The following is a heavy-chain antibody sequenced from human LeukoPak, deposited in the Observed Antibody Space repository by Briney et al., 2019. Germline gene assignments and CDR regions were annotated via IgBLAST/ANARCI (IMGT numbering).Heavy chain of an antibody. CDR1: GFTFDDYA. D-gene: IGHD3-16*02. J-gene: IGHJ4*02. CDR3: AKDGGRYRFDF. V-gene: IGHV3-9*01. Sequence: GGSLRLSCAASGFTFDDYAMHWVRQAPGKGLEWVSGISWNSGSIGYADSVKGRFTISRDNAKNSLYLQMNSLRPDDTALYYCAKDGGRYRFDFWGQGTMVTVSS. CDR2: ISWNSGSI.